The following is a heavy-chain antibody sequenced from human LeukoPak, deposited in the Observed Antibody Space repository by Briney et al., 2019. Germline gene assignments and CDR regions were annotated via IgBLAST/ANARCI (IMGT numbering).Heavy chain of an antibody. Sequence: GASVKVSCKASGGTFSSYGVSWVRQAPGQGLEWMGRIIPIFGTANYAQKFQGRVTITTDESTSIAYMELSSLRSEDTAVYYCARGPYDSSSGPNRLFDYWGQGTLVTVSS. D-gene: IGHD3-22*01. J-gene: IGHJ4*02. CDR1: GGTFSSYG. CDR3: ARGPYDSSSGPNRLFDY. V-gene: IGHV1-69*05. CDR2: IIPIFGTA.